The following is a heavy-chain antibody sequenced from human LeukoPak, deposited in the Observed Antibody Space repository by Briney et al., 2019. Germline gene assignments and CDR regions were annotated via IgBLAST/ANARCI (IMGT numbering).Heavy chain of an antibody. Sequence: ASVKVSCKASGYTFTGYYMHWVRQAPGQGLEWMGWINPNSGGTNYAQKFQGRVTMTRDTSISTAYMELSRVRSDDTAVYYCARDRITMVRGVKYNWFDPWSQGTLVTVSS. CDR2: INPNSGGT. V-gene: IGHV1-2*02. D-gene: IGHD3-10*01. CDR1: GYTFTGYY. CDR3: ARDRITMVRGVKYNWFDP. J-gene: IGHJ5*02.